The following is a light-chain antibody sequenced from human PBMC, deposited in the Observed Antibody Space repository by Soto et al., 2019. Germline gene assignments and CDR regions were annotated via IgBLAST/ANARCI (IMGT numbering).Light chain of an antibody. J-gene: IGLJ3*02. CDR3: ETWDFNARV. CDR1: SGHSSYI. Sequence: QSVLTQSSSASASLGSSVKLTCTLSSGHSSYIIAWHQQQPGKAPRYLMKLEGSGSYNKGNGVPDRFSGSSSGADRYLTISNLQFEDEADYYCETWDFNARVFGGGTKLNVL. V-gene: IGLV4-60*02. CDR2: LEGSGSY.